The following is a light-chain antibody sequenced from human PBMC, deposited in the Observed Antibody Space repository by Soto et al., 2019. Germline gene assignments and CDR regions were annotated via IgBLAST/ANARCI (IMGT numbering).Light chain of an antibody. CDR1: QSVSSSY. J-gene: IGKJ4*01. V-gene: IGKV3-20*01. CDR2: GAS. CDR3: QQYGSSPGIT. Sequence: EIVVTQSPCTLSLSPGERATLSCRASQSVSSSYLAWYQQKPGQAPRLLIYGASSRATGIPDRFSGSGSGTDFTLTISRLEPEDFAVYYCQQYGSSPGITFGGGTKVDIK.